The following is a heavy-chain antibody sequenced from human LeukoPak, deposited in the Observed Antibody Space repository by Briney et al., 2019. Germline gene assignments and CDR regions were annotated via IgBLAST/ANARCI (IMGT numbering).Heavy chain of an antibody. Sequence: GGSLRLSCAASGFTFSSYAMSWVRQAPGKGLEWVLAISGSGGSTYYADSVKGRFTISRDNSKNTLYLQMNSLRAEDTAVYYCAKDENVRIAAAGTGAFDIWGQGTMVTVSS. D-gene: IGHD6-13*01. CDR1: GFTFSSYA. CDR2: ISGSGGST. CDR3: AKDENVRIAAAGTGAFDI. J-gene: IGHJ3*02. V-gene: IGHV3-23*01.